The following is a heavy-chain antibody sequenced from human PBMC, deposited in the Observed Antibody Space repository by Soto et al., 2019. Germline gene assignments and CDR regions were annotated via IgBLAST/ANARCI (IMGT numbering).Heavy chain of an antibody. Sequence: PSETLSLTCTVSGGSISSYYWSWIRQPPGKGLEWIGYIYYSRSTNYNPSLKSRVTISVDTSKNQFSLKLSSVTAADTAVYYCARKGSGYYYYYMDVWGKGTTVTVSS. CDR3: ARKGSGYYYYYMDV. V-gene: IGHV4-59*01. CDR2: IYYSRST. CDR1: GGSISSYY. J-gene: IGHJ6*03. D-gene: IGHD6-19*01.